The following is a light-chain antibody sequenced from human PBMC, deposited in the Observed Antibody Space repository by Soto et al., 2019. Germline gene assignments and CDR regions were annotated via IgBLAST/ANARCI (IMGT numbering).Light chain of an antibody. CDR1: QSVSSSY. CDR2: AAS. V-gene: IGKV3-20*01. J-gene: IGKJ1*01. Sequence: EIVLTQSPGTLSLSPGERATLSCRASQSVSSSYLAWYQQKTGQTPRLRIYAASSRATGIPDRFSGSGSGTDFTLTISRLEPEDFAVYYCQQYGSSPRTFAQGTKVEIK. CDR3: QQYGSSPRT.